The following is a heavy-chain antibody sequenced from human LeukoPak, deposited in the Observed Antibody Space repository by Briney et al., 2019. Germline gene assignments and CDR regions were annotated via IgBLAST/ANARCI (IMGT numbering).Heavy chain of an antibody. CDR2: ISGSGGST. CDR3: AKDLGWELTTVPTFEY. Sequence: GGSLRLSCAASGFTFSSYAMSWVRQAPGKGLEWVSAISGSGGSTYYADSVKGRFTISRDNSKNTVYLQLNSLKAEDTALYSCAKDLGWELTTVPTFEYWGQGDLVTVSS. D-gene: IGHD4-17*01. V-gene: IGHV3-23*01. J-gene: IGHJ4*02. CDR1: GFTFSSYA.